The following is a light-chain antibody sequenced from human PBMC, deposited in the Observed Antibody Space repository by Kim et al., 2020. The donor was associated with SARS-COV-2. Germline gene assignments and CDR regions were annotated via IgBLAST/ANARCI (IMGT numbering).Light chain of an antibody. V-gene: IGKV1-5*03. CDR2: KAS. Sequence: SASVGDRVTITCRASHSISSWLAWYQQKAGKAPKVLIYKASTLESGVPSRFSGSGAGTEFTLTITSLQPDDFATYYCQQYSSYPYTFDQGTKLEI. J-gene: IGKJ2*01. CDR3: QQYSSYPYT. CDR1: HSISSW.